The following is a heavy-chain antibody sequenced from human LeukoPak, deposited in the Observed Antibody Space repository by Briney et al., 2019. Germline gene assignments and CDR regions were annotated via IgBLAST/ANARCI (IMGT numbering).Heavy chain of an antibody. D-gene: IGHD1-26*01. J-gene: IGHJ4*02. CDR2: IHASGST. V-gene: IGHV4-4*07. CDR3: ARGVVGATAFAY. CDR1: GGSISGYT. Sequence: PSETLSLTCTVSGGSISGYTWSWIRQPAGKGLEWIGRIHASGSTNYNPALQGRVTMSVDTSRGQFFLMVHSVTAADTAVYDCARGVVGATAFAYWGQGTVVTASA.